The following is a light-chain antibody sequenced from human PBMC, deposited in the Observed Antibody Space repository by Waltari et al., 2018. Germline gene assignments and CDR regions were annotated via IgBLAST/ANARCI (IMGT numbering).Light chain of an antibody. V-gene: IGLV2-14*03. CDR1: SSDVGGYNY. CDR3: SSYTSRSTQV. J-gene: IGLJ1*01. CDR2: DVS. Sequence: QSALTQPASVSGSPGQSITISCTGTSSDVGGYNYVSWYQHHPGKAPKLMIFDVSNRPSGVSNRFSGSKSGNTASLTISGLQAEDEAEYYCSSYTSRSTQVFGTGTRVTVL.